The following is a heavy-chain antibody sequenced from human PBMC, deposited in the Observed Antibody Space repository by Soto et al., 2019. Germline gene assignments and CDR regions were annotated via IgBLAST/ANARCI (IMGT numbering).Heavy chain of an antibody. CDR1: GYSFTSYW. J-gene: IGHJ6*02. Sequence: PGESLKISCKGSGYSFTSYWIGWVRQMPGKGLEWMGIIYPGDSDTRYSPSFQGQVTISADKSISTAYLQWSSLKASDTAMYYCARCPELLGFYYGMDVWGQGTTVTVSS. V-gene: IGHV5-51*01. D-gene: IGHD1-7*01. CDR3: ARCPELLGFYYGMDV. CDR2: IYPGDSDT.